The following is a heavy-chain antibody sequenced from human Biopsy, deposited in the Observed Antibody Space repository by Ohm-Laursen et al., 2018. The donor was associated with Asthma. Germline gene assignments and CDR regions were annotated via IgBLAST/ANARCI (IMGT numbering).Heavy chain of an antibody. CDR1: GFTFGDYW. CDR2: IKHDGSEK. D-gene: IGHD3-3*02. CDR3: ARTFHFWSPYHAEHYQL. J-gene: IGHJ1*01. Sequence: FLRLSCAAPGFTFGDYWMSWVRQVPGKGLEWVANIKHDGSEKNHVDSLKGRFTISRDNAKNSLYLQMNSLRAEDTAVYYCARTFHFWSPYHAEHYQLWGQGTLVTVSS. V-gene: IGHV3-7*01.